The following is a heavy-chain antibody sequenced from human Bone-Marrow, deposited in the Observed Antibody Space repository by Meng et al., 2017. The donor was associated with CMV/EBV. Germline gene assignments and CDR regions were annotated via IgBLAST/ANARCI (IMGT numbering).Heavy chain of an antibody. V-gene: IGHV4-38-2*02. J-gene: IGHJ4*02. Sequence: GSLRLSCTVSGYSISSGFYWGWIRQPPGKGLECIGSIYHSGSTDYNPSLKSRVTISVDTSKNQFSLKLSSVTAADTAVYYCVVLGAIDYWGQGTLVTVSS. CDR2: IYHSGST. CDR1: GYSISSGFY. D-gene: IGHD1-26*01. CDR3: VVLGAIDY.